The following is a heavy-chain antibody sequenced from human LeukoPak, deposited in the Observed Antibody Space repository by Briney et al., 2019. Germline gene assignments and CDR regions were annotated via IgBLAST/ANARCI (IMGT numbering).Heavy chain of an antibody. CDR1: GGSISNYY. J-gene: IGHJ6*02. CDR2: IYYSGST. V-gene: IGHV4-59*08. CDR3: ARLNYYYYGMDV. Sequence: SETLSLTCTVSGGSISNYYWSWVRQPPGKGLEWIGYIYYSGSTTYNPSLKSRVTISVDTSKNQFSLKLNAVTAADTAVYYCARLNYYYYGMDVWGQGTTVTVSS.